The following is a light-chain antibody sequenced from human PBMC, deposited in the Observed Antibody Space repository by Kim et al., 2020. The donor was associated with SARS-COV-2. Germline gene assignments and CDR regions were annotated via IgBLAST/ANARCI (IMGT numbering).Light chain of an antibody. CDR1: QTVSSNL. CDR2: GAS. CDR3: QQYGSSPPWT. V-gene: IGKV3-20*01. J-gene: IGKJ1*01. Sequence: EVVLTQSPGTLSLSPGERATLSCRASQTVSSNLLAWYQRKPGQAPRLLIYGASSRATGIPDRFSGSGSGTDFTLTISRLEPEDFALYYCQQYGSSPPWTFGQGTKVDIK.